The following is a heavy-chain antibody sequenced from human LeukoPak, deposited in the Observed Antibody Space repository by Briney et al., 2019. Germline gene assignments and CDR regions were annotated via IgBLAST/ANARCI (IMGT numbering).Heavy chain of an antibody. CDR1: GGSISSSSYY. CDR2: IYYSGST. Sequence: PSETLSLTCTVSGGSISSSSYYWGWIRQPPGKGLEWIGSIYYSGSTYYNPSLKSRVTISVDTSKNQFSLKLSSVTAADTAVYYCARHLDPTGAGGLDYWGQGTLVTVSS. J-gene: IGHJ4*02. CDR3: ARHLDPTGAGGLDY. D-gene: IGHD1-14*01. V-gene: IGHV4-39*01.